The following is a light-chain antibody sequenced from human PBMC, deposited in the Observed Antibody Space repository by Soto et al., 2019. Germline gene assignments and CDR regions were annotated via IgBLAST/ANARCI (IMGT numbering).Light chain of an antibody. J-gene: IGKJ2*01. V-gene: IGKV1-39*01. CDR2: AAS. Sequence: DIQMTQSPSSLSASVGDRVTITCRASQTIDTYLNWYQQNPGKAPKLLIYAASTLQNAVSSRFSGSGSGTDFTLTISTLQPEDFATYYCQQSTGIPYTFGQGTKLEIK. CDR1: QTIDTY. CDR3: QQSTGIPYT.